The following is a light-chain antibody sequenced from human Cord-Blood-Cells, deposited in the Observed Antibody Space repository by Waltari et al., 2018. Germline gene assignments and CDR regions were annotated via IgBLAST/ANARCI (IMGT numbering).Light chain of an antibody. V-gene: IGLV2-14*01. Sequence: QSALTQPASVSGSPGPSVNLPRTGTRSYVGGSNYVSWYQQHPGKAPKLMIYDVSKRPSGVSNRFSGSKSGNTASLTISGLQAEDEADYYCSSYTSSSSWVFGGGTKLTVL. CDR3: SSYTSSSSWV. CDR2: DVS. J-gene: IGLJ3*02. CDR1: RSYVGGSNY.